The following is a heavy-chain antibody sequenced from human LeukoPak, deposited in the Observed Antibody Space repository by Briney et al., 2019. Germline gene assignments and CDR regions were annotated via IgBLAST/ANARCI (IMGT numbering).Heavy chain of an antibody. J-gene: IGHJ4*02. CDR1: GFTFSSYW. CDR2: ISDGGSTT. CDR3: ARDQARNDYGDYENFDY. D-gene: IGHD4-17*01. V-gene: IGHV3-74*01. Sequence: PGGSLRLSCAASGFTFSSYWMHWVRQAPGKGLVWVSRISDGGSTTTYADSVKGRFTISRDNAKNSLYLQMNSLRAEDTAVYYCARDQARNDYGDYENFDYWGQGTLVTVSS.